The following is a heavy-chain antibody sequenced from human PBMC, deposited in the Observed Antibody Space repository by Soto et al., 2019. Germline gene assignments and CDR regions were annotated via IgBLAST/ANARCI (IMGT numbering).Heavy chain of an antibody. D-gene: IGHD2-15*01. V-gene: IGHV4-4*07. CDR1: GGSISSYY. J-gene: IGHJ5*02. Sequence: SETLSLTCTVSGGSISSYYWSWIRQPAGKGLEWIGRIYTSGSTNYNPSLKSRVTMPVDTSKNQFSLKLSSVTAADTAVYYCARLESVPRIRSYCSGGSCYSDPEYNWFDPWGQGTLVTVSS. CDR2: IYTSGST. CDR3: ARLESVPRIRSYCSGGSCYSDPEYNWFDP.